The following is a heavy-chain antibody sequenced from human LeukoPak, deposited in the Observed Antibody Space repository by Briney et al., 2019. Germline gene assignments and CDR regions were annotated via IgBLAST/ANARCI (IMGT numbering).Heavy chain of an antibody. J-gene: IGHJ4*02. CDR1: GYTFTGYY. CDR2: INPNSGGT. CDR3: ARANTLRFLEWFDY. V-gene: IGHV1-2*02. Sequence: ASVKVSCKASGYTFTGYYMHWVRRAPGQGLEWMGWINPNSGGTNYAQKFQGRVTMTRDTSISTAYMELSRLRSDDTAVYYCARANTLRFLEWFDYWGQGTLVTVSS. D-gene: IGHD3-3*01.